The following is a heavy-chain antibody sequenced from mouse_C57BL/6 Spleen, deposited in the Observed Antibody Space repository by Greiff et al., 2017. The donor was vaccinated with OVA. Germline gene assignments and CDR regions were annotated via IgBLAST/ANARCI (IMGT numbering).Heavy chain of an antibody. V-gene: IGHV1-82*01. CDR3: ARRGYGSSYGGFYFDY. CDR2: IYPGDGAT. Sequence: QVQLQQSGPELVKPGASVKISCKASGYAFSSSWMNWVKQRPGTGLEWIGRIYPGDGATNYHGKFKGKATLTADKSSSTAYMQLSSLTSEDSAVYFCARRGYGSSYGGFYFDYWGQGTTLTVSS. CDR1: GYAFSSSW. D-gene: IGHD1-1*01. J-gene: IGHJ2*01.